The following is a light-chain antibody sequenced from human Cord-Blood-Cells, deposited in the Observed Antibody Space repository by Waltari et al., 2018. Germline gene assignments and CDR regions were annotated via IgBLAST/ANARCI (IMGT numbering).Light chain of an antibody. CDR2: AAS. V-gene: IGKV1-39*01. Sequence: DIQMTQSPSSLSASVGARVTITCRASQSISSYLNWYQQKPGKAPKLLIYAASSLQCGVPSRFSGSVSGTDFTLTISSLQPEDFATYYCQQSYSTPPLFPFGPGTKVDIK. CDR1: QSISSY. CDR3: QQSYSTPPLFP. J-gene: IGKJ3*01.